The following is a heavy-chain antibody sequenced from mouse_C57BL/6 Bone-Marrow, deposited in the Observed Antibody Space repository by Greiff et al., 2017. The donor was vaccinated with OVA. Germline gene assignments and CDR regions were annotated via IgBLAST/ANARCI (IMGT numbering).Heavy chain of an antibody. CDR2: INPYNGGT. CDR1: GYTFTDYY. Sequence: EVQLQQSGPVLVKPGASVKMSCKASGYTFTDYYMNWVKQSHGKSLEWIGGINPYNGGTSYNQKFKGKATLTVDKSSSTAYMELNSLTSEDSAVYYWARGGNYGSSPLAYWGQGTLVTVSA. D-gene: IGHD1-1*01. CDR3: ARGGNYGSSPLAY. J-gene: IGHJ3*01. V-gene: IGHV1-19*01.